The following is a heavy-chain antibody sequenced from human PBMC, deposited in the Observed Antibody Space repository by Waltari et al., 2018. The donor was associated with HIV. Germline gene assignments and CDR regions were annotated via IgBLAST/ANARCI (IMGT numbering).Heavy chain of an antibody. CDR2: IYYSGST. V-gene: IGHV4-31*03. Sequence: QVQLQESGPGLVKPSQTLSLTCPVSGGSISSSGYYWSWIRQPPGKGLEWIGYIYYSGSTYYNPSLKSRLTISVDTSKNQFSLKLNSVTAADTAVYYCARGWLSRGYYLWGQGTLVTVSS. J-gene: IGHJ4*02. CDR3: ARGWLSRGYYL. D-gene: IGHD3-22*01. CDR1: GGSISSSGYY.